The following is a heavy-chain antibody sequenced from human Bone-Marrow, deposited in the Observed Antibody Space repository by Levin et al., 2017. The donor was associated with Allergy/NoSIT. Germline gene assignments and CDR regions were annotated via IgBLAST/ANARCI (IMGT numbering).Heavy chain of an antibody. D-gene: IGHD2-21*01. J-gene: IGHJ2*01. CDR3: VKDVDTDWSGWYLDV. V-gene: IGHV3-9*01. CDR2: IRKDSGSL. Sequence: GGSLRLSCAASGFTFDEYGMHWVRQVPGKGLEWVSGIRKDSGSLGHADSVKGRFTISRDNSKSSLYLQMDSLRLEDTAVYYCVKDVDTDWSGWYLDVWGRGTLVIVSS. CDR1: GFTFDEYG.